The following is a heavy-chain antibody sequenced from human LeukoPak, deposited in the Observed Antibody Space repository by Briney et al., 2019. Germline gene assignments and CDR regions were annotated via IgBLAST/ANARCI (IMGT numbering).Heavy chain of an antibody. J-gene: IGHJ4*02. CDR3: ARSPYFYDSSGLHFDY. CDR2: ISSTSSPI. Sequence: GGSLRLSCAAPGFTFSSYAMNWVRQAPGKGLEWVSYISSTSSPIYYWDSVKGRFTISRDNAKNSLYLQMNSLRAEDTAVYYCARSPYFYDSSGLHFDYWGQGILVTVSS. V-gene: IGHV3-48*01. D-gene: IGHD3-22*01. CDR1: GFTFSSYA.